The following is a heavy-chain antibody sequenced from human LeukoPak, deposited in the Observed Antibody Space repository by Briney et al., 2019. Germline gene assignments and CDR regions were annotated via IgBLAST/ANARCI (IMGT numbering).Heavy chain of an antibody. Sequence: PSETLSLTCAVYGGSFSGYYWSWIRQPPGKGLEWIGEINHSGSTNYNPSLKSRVTISVDTSKNQFSLKLSSVTAADTAVYYCARGRGYSSGWAYFDYWGQGTLATVSS. D-gene: IGHD6-19*01. CDR2: INHSGST. V-gene: IGHV4-34*01. CDR1: GGSFSGYY. J-gene: IGHJ4*02. CDR3: ARGRGYSSGWAYFDY.